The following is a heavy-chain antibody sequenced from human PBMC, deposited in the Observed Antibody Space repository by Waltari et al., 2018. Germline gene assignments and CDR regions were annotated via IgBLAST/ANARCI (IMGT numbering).Heavy chain of an antibody. CDR3: AKDPGYNSGTYYGDY. J-gene: IGHJ4*02. CDR2: IHVDGVT. D-gene: IGHD3-10*01. Sequence: EVQLVESGGGLIQPGGSLRLSCAAPGFNVRNNYLSWVRQAPGRGLEWLSVIHVDGVTHYADSVKGRFTISKDNSKNTLYLQMNNLRAEDTAVYYCAKDPGYNSGTYYGDYWGQGTLVTVSS. V-gene: IGHV3-53*01. CDR1: GFNVRNNY.